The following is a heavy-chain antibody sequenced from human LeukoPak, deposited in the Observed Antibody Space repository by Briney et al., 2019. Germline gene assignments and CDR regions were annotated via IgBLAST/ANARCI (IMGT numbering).Heavy chain of an antibody. D-gene: IGHD3-9*01. V-gene: IGHV3-48*02. CDR1: GFSFTDYP. CDR2: IRTTAEGAKYA. Sequence: GGSLRLSCATSGFSFTDYPMNWVRQAPGKGLEWISNIRTTAEGAKYAYYADSVKGRVTISRDDGKNTLYLHMNSLRDGDTAVYYCATDQRYAFDYWGQGTLVTVSS. J-gene: IGHJ4*02. CDR3: ATDQRYAFDY.